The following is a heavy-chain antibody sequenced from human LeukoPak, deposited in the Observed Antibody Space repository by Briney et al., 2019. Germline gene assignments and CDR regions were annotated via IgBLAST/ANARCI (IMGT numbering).Heavy chain of an antibody. Sequence: GGSLRLSCAASGFTFNNYWMTWVRQAPGKGLEWVANIKQDGSEKYYVDSVKGRFTVSRDNAKNSLYLQMNSLRAEDTAVYYCARGPGLRFLEWLRTTHLDAFDIWGQGAMVTVSS. D-gene: IGHD3-3*01. CDR1: GFTFNNYW. CDR3: ARGPGLRFLEWLRTTHLDAFDI. V-gene: IGHV3-7*01. J-gene: IGHJ3*02. CDR2: IKQDGSEK.